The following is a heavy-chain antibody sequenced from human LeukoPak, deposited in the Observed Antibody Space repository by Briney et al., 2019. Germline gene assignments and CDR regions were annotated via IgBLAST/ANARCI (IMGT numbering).Heavy chain of an antibody. V-gene: IGHV3-9*01. J-gene: IGHJ4*02. CDR2: ISWNSGSI. Sequence: GRSLRLSCAASGFTFDDYAMHWVRQAPGKGLEWVSGISWNSGSIGHADSVKGRFTISRDNAKNSLYLQMNSLRAEDTALYYCAKSPGGDDWYYFDYWGQGTLVTVSS. CDR1: GFTFDDYA. D-gene: IGHD3-9*01. CDR3: AKSPGGDDWYYFDY.